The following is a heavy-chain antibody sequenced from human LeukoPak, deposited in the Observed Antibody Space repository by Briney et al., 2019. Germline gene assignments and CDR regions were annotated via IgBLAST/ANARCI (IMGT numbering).Heavy chain of an antibody. V-gene: IGHV1-8*01. CDR3: ARGTKQWLVPRGYYYGMDV. J-gene: IGHJ6*02. D-gene: IGHD6-19*01. Sequence: ASVKVSCKASGYTFTSYDINWVRQATGQGLEWMGWMNPNSGNTGYAQKFQGRVTMTRNTSISTAYMELSSLRSEDTAVYYCARGTKQWLVPRGYYYGMDVWGQGTTVTVSS. CDR2: MNPNSGNT. CDR1: GYTFTSYD.